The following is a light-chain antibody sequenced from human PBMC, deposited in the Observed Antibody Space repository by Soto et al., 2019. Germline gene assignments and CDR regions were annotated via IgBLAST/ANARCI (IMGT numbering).Light chain of an antibody. J-gene: IGKJ2*01. CDR2: AAS. Sequence: DIQMTQSPSSLSASVGDRVTITCRASQSISSYLNWYQQKPGKAPKLLIYAASSLQSGVPSRFSRSGAGTDFTLIISSLQHEDVATYYCQQSYSTPQYTFGQGTKLEIK. CDR3: QQSYSTPQYT. V-gene: IGKV1-39*01. CDR1: QSISSY.